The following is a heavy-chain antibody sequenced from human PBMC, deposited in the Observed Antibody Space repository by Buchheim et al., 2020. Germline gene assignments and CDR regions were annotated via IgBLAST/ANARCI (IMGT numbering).Heavy chain of an antibody. CDR3: TRSMAVAGYSFYYYGMDV. J-gene: IGHJ6*02. V-gene: IGHV3-23*01. D-gene: IGHD6-19*01. CDR1: GFTSINHA. CDR2: ITGGGVTT. Sequence: EVQLLESGGDLVQPGGSLRLSCAGSGFTSINHALNWVRQAPGKGLEWVSSITGGGVTTYYADSVKGRFPIFRDNFRSTLYLQMNSLRAEDTATYFCTRSMAVAGYSFYYYGMDVWGPGTT.